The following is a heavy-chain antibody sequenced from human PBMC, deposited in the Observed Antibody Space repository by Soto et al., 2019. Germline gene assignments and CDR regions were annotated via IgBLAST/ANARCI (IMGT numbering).Heavy chain of an antibody. CDR3: ARDGIAARPIAWFDP. J-gene: IGHJ5*02. CDR2: ITPIFGAV. V-gene: IGHV1-69*05. Sequence: QVQLVQSGAEVKKPGSSVKVSCKASGGTFSSYAIRWVRQAPGQGLEWMGGITPIFGAVDYAQKFQGRVTXTXAXSXXTAYMERSSLRSEDTAVYYCARDGIAARPIAWFDPWGQGTLVTVSS. D-gene: IGHD6-6*01. CDR1: GGTFSSYA.